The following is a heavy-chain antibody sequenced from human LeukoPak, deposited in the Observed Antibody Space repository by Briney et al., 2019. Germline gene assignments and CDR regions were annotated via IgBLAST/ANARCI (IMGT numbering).Heavy chain of an antibody. Sequence: GGSLRLSCAVSGFSVSDYMTWVRQAPGKGLEWVSIIYTGNRIYYADSVKGRFTISRDTSKSTLYPQMNNLRVEDTAVYYCARARGGETYPSFDSWGQGTLITVSS. V-gene: IGHV3-66*01. D-gene: IGHD5-12*01. CDR2: IYTGNRI. CDR3: ARARGGETYPSFDS. J-gene: IGHJ4*02. CDR1: GFSVSDY.